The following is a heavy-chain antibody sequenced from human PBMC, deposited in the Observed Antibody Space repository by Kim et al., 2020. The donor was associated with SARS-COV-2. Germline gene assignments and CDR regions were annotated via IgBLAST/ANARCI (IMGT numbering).Heavy chain of an antibody. CDR1: GFTFSSYW. CDR2: INSDGSST. J-gene: IGHJ4*02. V-gene: IGHV3-74*01. Sequence: GGSLRLSCAASGFTFSSYWMHWVRQAPGKGLVWVSRINSDGSSTSYADSVKGRFTISRDNAKNTLYLQMNSLRAEDTAVYYCARGQYTVVTLTAYDYWGQETLVTVSS. D-gene: IGHD2-15*01. CDR3: ARGQYTVVTLTAYDY.